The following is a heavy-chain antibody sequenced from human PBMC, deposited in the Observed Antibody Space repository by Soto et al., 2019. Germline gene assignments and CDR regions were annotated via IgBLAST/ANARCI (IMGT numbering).Heavy chain of an antibody. CDR3: AHRLERRDKHGFDY. V-gene: IGHV2-5*02. CDR1: GFSLSTSGVG. CDR2: IYWDDDK. J-gene: IGHJ4*02. Sequence: QITLKESGPTLVKPTQTLTLTCTFSGFSLSTSGVGVGWIRQPPGKALEWLALIYWDDDKRYSPSLKSRLTIHKDTSKNQVVLTMTNMDPVDTATYYCAHRLERRDKHGFDYWGQGTLVTVSS. D-gene: IGHD1-1*01.